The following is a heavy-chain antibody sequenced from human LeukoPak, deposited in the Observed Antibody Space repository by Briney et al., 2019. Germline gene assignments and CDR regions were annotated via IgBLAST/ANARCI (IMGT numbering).Heavy chain of an antibody. V-gene: IGHV1-18*01. Sequence: GASVKVSCKASGYTFNSFGISWVRQAPGQGLEWMGWISAYNGNTHHSEKLQGRLTMTTDTPTSTAYMELRSLRSDDTAIYYCARDTVMMVGAYYYGKDVWGQGTTVTVSS. CDR2: ISAYNGNT. CDR1: GYTFNSFG. D-gene: IGHD2-15*01. CDR3: ARDTVMMVGAYYYGKDV. J-gene: IGHJ6*02.